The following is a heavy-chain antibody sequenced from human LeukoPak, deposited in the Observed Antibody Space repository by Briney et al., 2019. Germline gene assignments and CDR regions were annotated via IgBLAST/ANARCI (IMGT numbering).Heavy chain of an antibody. D-gene: IGHD2-2*01. V-gene: IGHV3-30*02. Sequence: GGSLRLSCAASGFTFSSYGMHWVRQAPGKGLEWVAFIRYDGSNKYYADSVKGRFTISRDNSKNTLYLQMNSLRAEDTAVYYCAKAPRKVVPAATGVYFQHWGQGTLVTVSS. CDR1: GFTFSSYG. CDR3: AKAPRKVVPAATGVYFQH. CDR2: IRYDGSNK. J-gene: IGHJ1*01.